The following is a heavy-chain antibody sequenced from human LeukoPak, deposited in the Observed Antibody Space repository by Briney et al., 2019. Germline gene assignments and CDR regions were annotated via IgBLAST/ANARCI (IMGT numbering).Heavy chain of an antibody. CDR1: GRSFSGYY. Sequence: PSETLSLTCAVYGRSFSGYYWSWIRQPPGRGLEWIGEFNPGGSANYNPSLKSRVTISLDTSKNQFSLKLTSVTAADTAVYFCARTIIYYGDYYLHHWRQGTLVSVSS. V-gene: IGHV4-34*01. CDR3: ARTIIYYGDYYLHH. J-gene: IGHJ4*02. D-gene: IGHD4-17*01. CDR2: FNPGGSA.